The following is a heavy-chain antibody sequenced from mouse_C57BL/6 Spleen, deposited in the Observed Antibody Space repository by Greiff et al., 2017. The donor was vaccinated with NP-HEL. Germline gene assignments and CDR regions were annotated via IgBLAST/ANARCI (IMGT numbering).Heavy chain of an antibody. V-gene: IGHV1-61*01. Sequence: VKLQQPGAELVRPGSSVKLSCKASGYTFTSYWMDWVKQRPGQGLEWIGNIYPSDSETHYNQKFKDKATLTVDKSSSTAYMQLSSVTSEDSAVYYCARNYGSSYVGAMDYWGQGTSVTVSS. J-gene: IGHJ4*01. D-gene: IGHD1-1*01. CDR1: GYTFTSYW. CDR3: ARNYGSSYVGAMDY. CDR2: IYPSDSET.